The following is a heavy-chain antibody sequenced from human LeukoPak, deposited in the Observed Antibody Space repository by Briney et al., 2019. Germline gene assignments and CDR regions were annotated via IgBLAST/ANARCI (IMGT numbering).Heavy chain of an antibody. CDR3: HLSGIAAAGYYYYYYMDV. CDR1: GGSISSSSYY. Sequence: SETLSLTCTVSGGSISSSSYYWGWIRQPPGKGLEWIGSIYYSGGTYYNPSLKSQVTISVDTSKNQFSLKLSSVTAADTAVYYCHLSGIAAAGYYYYYYMDVWGKGTTVTISS. V-gene: IGHV4-39*01. J-gene: IGHJ6*03. CDR2: IYYSGGT. D-gene: IGHD6-13*01.